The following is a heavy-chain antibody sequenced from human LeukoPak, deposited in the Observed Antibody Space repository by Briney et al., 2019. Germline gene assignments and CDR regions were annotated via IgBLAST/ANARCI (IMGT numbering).Heavy chain of an antibody. V-gene: IGHV3-11*04. CDR2: ISSSGSTI. Sequence: PGGSLRLSCAASGFTFSDYYMSWIRQAPGKWLEWVSYISSSGSTIYYADSVKGRFTISRDNAKNSLYLQMNSLRAEDTAVYYCARAPREGYSGSYYFDFWGQGTLVTVSS. D-gene: IGHD1-26*01. J-gene: IGHJ4*02. CDR1: GFTFSDYY. CDR3: ARAPREGYSGSYYFDF.